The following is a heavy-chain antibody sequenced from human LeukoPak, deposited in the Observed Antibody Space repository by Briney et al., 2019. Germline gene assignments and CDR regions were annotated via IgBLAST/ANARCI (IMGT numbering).Heavy chain of an antibody. CDR2: INHSGST. V-gene: IGHV4-34*01. J-gene: IGHJ4*02. CDR3: ARDCGTNYDAWICY. Sequence: SETLSLTCAVYGGSFSGYYWSWIRQPPGKGLEWIGEINHSGSTNYNPSLKSRVTMSVDTSKIQFSLKLSSVTAADTAVYYCARDCGTNYDAWICYWGQGTLVTVSS. CDR1: GGSFSGYY. D-gene: IGHD1-7*01.